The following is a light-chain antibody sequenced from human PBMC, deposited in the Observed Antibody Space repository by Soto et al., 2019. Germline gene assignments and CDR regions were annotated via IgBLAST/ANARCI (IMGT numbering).Light chain of an antibody. Sequence: DIQMTQSPSSLSASLGAGVTITCRPSLSISSYLNWYQQKPGKAPKLLIYAASSLQSGVPSRFSGSGSGTDFTLTITSLQTEDFATYSCQQSYSTPYTFGQGTKLEIK. CDR1: LSISSY. CDR2: AAS. V-gene: IGKV1-39*01. CDR3: QQSYSTPYT. J-gene: IGKJ2*01.